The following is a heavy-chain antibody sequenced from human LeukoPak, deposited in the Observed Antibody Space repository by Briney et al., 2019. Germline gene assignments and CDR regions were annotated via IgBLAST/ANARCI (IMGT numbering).Heavy chain of an antibody. CDR2: INHSGST. CDR1: GGSFSGYY. Sequence: SETLSLTCAVYGGSFSGYYWSWIRQPPGKGLEWIGEINHSGSTNYNPSLKSRVTISVDTSKNQFSLKLSSVTAADTAVYYCARGASFDYWGQGTLVTVSS. J-gene: IGHJ4*02. V-gene: IGHV4-34*01. CDR3: ARGASFDY.